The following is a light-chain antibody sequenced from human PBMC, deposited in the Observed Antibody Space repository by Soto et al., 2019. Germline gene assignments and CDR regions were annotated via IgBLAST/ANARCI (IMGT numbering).Light chain of an antibody. V-gene: IGKV1-39*01. CDR1: QSISTY. J-gene: IGKJ2*01. CDR2: AAS. CDR3: KQCYSTLYN. Sequence: DIQMTQSPPSLSASVGDRVTITCRASQSISTYLNWYQQKPGKAPKLLIYAASTLESGVPSRFSGSGSGTDFTLTISSLQPEDFATYYCKQCYSTLYNFGQGTK.